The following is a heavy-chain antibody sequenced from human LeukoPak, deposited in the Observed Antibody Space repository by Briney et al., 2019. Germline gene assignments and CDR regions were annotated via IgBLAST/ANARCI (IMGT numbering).Heavy chain of an antibody. CDR2: ISYDGGNK. CDR1: GFTFSSYA. D-gene: IGHD6-13*01. V-gene: IGHV3-30-3*01. Sequence: GGSLRLSCAASGFTFSSYAMHWVRQAPGKGLEWVAVISYDGGNKYYADSVKGRFTISRDNSKNTVYLQMNSLRAEDTALYYCASGGLSSCWYLHYWGKGTLVTVSS. CDR3: ASGGLSSCWYLHY. J-gene: IGHJ4*02.